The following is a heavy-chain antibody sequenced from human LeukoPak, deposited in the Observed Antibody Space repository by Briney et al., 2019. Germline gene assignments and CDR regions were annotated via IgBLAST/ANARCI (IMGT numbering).Heavy chain of an antibody. D-gene: IGHD2-15*01. J-gene: IGHJ3*02. Sequence: SETLSLTCAVYGGSFSGYYRSWIRQPPGKGLEWIGEINHSGSTNYNPSLKSRVTISVDTSKNQFSLKLSSVTAADTAVYYCARARGSAFDIWGQGTMVTVSS. CDR3: ARARGSAFDI. CDR1: GGSFSGYY. V-gene: IGHV4-34*01. CDR2: INHSGST.